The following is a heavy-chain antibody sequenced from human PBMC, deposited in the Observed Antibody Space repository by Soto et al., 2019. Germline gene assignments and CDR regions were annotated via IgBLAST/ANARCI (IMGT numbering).Heavy chain of an antibody. CDR3: ARRLYYDSSGFEGGGMDV. Sequence: QLQLQESGPGLVKPSETLSLTCTVSGGSISSSSYYWGWIRQPPGKGLEWIGSIYYSGSTYYNPSLQGRVTISVDTSKNQFSLKLSSVTAADTAVYYCARRLYYDSSGFEGGGMDVWGQGTTVTVSS. CDR1: GGSISSSSYY. V-gene: IGHV4-39*01. J-gene: IGHJ6*02. CDR2: IYYSGST. D-gene: IGHD3-22*01.